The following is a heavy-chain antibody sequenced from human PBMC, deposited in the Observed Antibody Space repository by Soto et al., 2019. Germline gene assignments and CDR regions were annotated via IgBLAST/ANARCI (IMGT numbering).Heavy chain of an antibody. CDR3: ARDQYRHGSGTYYVKGWDH. J-gene: IGHJ4*02. CDR2: ITPIFGTT. CDR1: GVTFTTHE. V-gene: IGHV1-69*01. Sequence: QVQLVQSGAEVRKTGSSVTVSCRASGVTFTTHEFSWVRQSPGQGPEWMGGITPIFGTTKYAQKVQSRVTFTAYESTSTVYMDLRSLRSDDTAVYYCARDQYRHGSGTYYVKGWDHGGQGTLVTVSS. D-gene: IGHD3-10*01.